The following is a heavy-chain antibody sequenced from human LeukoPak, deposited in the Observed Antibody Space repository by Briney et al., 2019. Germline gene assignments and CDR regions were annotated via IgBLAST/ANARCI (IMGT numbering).Heavy chain of an antibody. J-gene: IGHJ4*02. CDR1: GFTFSSYW. Sequence: AGGSLRLSCAASGFTFSSYWMSWVRQAPGKGLEWVANIKQDGSEKYYVDSGKGRFTISRDNAKNSLYLQMNSLRAEDTAVYYCASQSVEMATSYFDYWGQGTLVTVSS. CDR2: IKQDGSEK. D-gene: IGHD5-24*01. V-gene: IGHV3-7*01. CDR3: ASQSVEMATSYFDY.